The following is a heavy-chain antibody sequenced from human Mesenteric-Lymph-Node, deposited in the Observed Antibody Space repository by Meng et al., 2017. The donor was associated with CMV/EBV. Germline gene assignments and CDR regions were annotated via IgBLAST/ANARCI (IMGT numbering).Heavy chain of an antibody. V-gene: IGHV4-34*01. D-gene: IGHD3-10*01. CDR3: ARNSYGAGSYSISWFDP. Sequence: YGGSISDYYGSWIRQAPGKGLEWIGEINYSGSTNYNPSLKSRVTISADTSKNQFSLKLSSVTAADTSVYYCARNSYGAGSYSISWFDPWGQGTLVTVSS. CDR2: INYSGST. CDR1: GGSISDYY. J-gene: IGHJ5*02.